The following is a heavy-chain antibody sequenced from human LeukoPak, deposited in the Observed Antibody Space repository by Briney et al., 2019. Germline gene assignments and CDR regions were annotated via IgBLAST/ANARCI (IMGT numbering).Heavy chain of an antibody. J-gene: IGHJ4*02. D-gene: IGHD3-16*02. CDR3: ARSKLYVYVWGSYRSPPPHFDY. Sequence: SETLSLTCAVYGGSFSGYYWSWIRQPPGRGLGGFGEFNHSGSTNSNPSLKSRVTISVNPSKNQFSLKLSSLTAAAPAVYYWARSKLYVYVWGSYRSPPPHFDYWGEGSLVSVSS. CDR1: GGSFSGYY. V-gene: IGHV4-34*01. CDR2: FNHSGST.